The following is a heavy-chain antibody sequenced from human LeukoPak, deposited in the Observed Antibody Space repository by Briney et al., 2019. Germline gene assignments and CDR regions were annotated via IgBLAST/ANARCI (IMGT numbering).Heavy chain of an antibody. CDR1: GYTFIASY. D-gene: IGHD6-13*01. V-gene: IGHV1-2*02. CDR2: INPNSGVT. J-gene: IGHJ4*02. Sequence: GSVKVSCKASGYTFIASYMHWVRQAPGQGLEWRGWINPNSGVTNYAQKFQGRVTMTRDTSTSTVYMELSGLRFEDTAVYYCARDAGSSWHYWGQGTLVTVSS. CDR3: ARDAGSSWHY.